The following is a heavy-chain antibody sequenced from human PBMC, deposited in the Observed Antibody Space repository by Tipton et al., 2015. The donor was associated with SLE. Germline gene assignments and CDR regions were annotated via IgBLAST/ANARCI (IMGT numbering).Heavy chain of an antibody. D-gene: IGHD2-15*01. Sequence: GSLRLSCAASGFTFSIFSMTWVRQTPGKGLEWVANIKQDGSEKNYVDSVKGRFTISRDNANKSLYLQMNSLRAEDTAVYYCARRGFCSGGGCLDSWGRGTLVTVSS. CDR3: ARRGFCSGGGCLDS. CDR1: GFTFSIFS. V-gene: IGHV3-7*03. CDR2: IKQDGSEK. J-gene: IGHJ4*02.